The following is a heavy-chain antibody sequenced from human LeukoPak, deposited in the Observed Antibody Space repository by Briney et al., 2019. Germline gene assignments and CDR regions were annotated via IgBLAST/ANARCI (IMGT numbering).Heavy chain of an antibody. D-gene: IGHD6-13*01. Sequence: SETLSLTCTVSGGSISSDFWSWIRQPPGKGLEWIGYISYSGITNYNPSLKSRVTISVDTSKNQFSLRLRSVTAADTAVYFCAGDIAAPNIPGSRLDPWGQGNLVTVSS. CDR1: GGSISSDF. J-gene: IGHJ5*02. V-gene: IGHV4-59*08. CDR3: AGDIAAPNIPGSRLDP. CDR2: ISYSGIT.